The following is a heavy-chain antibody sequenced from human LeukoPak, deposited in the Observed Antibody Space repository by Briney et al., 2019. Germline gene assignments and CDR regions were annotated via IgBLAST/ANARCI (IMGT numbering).Heavy chain of an antibody. J-gene: IGHJ5*02. D-gene: IGHD3-22*01. Sequence: ASVKVSCKVSGYTLTELSMHWVRQAPGKGLEWMGGFDPEDGETIYAQKFQGRVTMTEDTSTDTAYMELSSLRSEDTAVYCCATQKGSSGYYYEVWFDPWGQGTLVTVSS. CDR1: GYTLTELS. V-gene: IGHV1-24*01. CDR3: ATQKGSSGYYYEVWFDP. CDR2: FDPEDGET.